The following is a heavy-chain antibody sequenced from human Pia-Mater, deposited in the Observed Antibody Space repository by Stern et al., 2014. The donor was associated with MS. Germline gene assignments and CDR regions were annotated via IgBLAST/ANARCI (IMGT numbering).Heavy chain of an antibody. Sequence: MQLVESGAEVKKPGSSVKVSCKASGDTFTDYAISWVRQAPGQGPEWMGGITPIFGSADYAQKFQGRFTITADRSTSTAYMDLSSLTSEDTAVYYCAREVGSLAMDVWGQGTTVIVSS. J-gene: IGHJ6*01. D-gene: IGHD1-1*01. V-gene: IGHV1-69*06. CDR3: AREVGSLAMDV. CDR1: GDTFTDYA. CDR2: ITPIFGSA.